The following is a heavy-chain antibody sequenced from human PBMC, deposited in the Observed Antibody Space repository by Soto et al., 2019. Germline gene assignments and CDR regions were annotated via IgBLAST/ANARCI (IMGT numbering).Heavy chain of an antibody. CDR2: WDDDK. V-gene: IGHV2-5*02. J-gene: IGHJ5*02. Sequence: WDDDKRYSPSLKSRLTITKDTSKNQVVLTMTNMDPVDTATYYCAHISPGPNWFDPWGQGTLVTVSS. CDR3: AHISPGPNWFDP.